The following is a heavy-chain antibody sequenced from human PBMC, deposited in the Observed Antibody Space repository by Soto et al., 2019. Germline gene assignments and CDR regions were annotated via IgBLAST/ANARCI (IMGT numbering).Heavy chain of an antibody. CDR2: IIPIFGTA. D-gene: IGHD1-26*01. CDR1: GGTFSSYA. J-gene: IGHJ5*02. CDR3: ARDCKWELPFPGSFDP. V-gene: IGHV1-69*13. Sequence: AVKVSCKASGGTFSSYAISWVRQAPGQGLEWMGGIIPIFGTANYAQKFQGRVTITADESTSTAYMELSSLRSEDTAVYYCARDCKWELPFPGSFDPWGQGTLVTVSS.